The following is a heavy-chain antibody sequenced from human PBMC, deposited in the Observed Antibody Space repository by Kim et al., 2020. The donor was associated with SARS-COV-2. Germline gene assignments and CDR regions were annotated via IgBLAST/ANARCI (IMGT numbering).Heavy chain of an antibody. CDR1: GFTFSSYS. CDR2: ISSSSSYI. D-gene: IGHD6-19*01. CDR3: ARAVQEAVAEQESPDD. Sequence: GGSLRLSCAASGFTFSSYSMNWVRQAPGKGLEWVSSISSSSSYIYYADSVKGRFTISRDNAKNSLYLQMNSLRAEDTAVYYCARAVQEAVAEQESPDDWGQGTLVTVSS. J-gene: IGHJ4*02. V-gene: IGHV3-21*01.